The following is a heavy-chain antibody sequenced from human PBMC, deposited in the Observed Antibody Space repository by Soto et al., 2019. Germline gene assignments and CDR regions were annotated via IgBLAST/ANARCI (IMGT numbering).Heavy chain of an antibody. D-gene: IGHD1-26*01. V-gene: IGHV1-46*03. CDR1: RYTFTSYD. CDR3: ALGRGRPYYFDY. Sequence: QVQVVQSGAEVKKPGASVKVSCKSSRYTFTSYDMHWVRQAPGQGLDGMGLINPSGGSTSYGQTFQGRVTMTRDTSTSTVYMELSSLKSEDTAIYFCALGRGRPYYFDYWGQGTLVTVSS. CDR2: INPSGGST. J-gene: IGHJ4*02.